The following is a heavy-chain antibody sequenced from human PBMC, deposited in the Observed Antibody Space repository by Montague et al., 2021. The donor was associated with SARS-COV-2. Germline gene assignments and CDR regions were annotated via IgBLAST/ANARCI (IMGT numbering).Heavy chain of an antibody. Sequence: CAISGDSVSRNNAAWNWIRQSPSRGLEWLGRANYRSKWHHDYAVSVKSRILIIPNTSKNQLSLQLNSVTPEDTAVYYCARSVGASSSSWPLPPHFDYWGQGTLVTVSS. CDR2: ANYRSKWHH. J-gene: IGHJ4*02. V-gene: IGHV6-1*01. CDR3: ARSVGASSSSWPLPPHFDY. CDR1: GDSVSRNNAA. D-gene: IGHD6-13*01.